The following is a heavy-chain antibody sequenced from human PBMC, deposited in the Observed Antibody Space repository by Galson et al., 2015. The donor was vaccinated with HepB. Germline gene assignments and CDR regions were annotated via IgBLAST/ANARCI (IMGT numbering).Heavy chain of an antibody. J-gene: IGHJ4*02. CDR2: IIPNFGTA. CDR3: ASPPGSDWEYFDY. D-gene: IGHD6-19*01. CDR1: GNTFSGFS. Sequence: SVKVSCKASGNTFSGFSIAWVRQAPGQGLEWMGGIIPNFGTANYAQKFKGRSAITVDESARTAYLELRSLTSEDTATYYWASPPGSDWEYFDYWGQGTLGTVSS. V-gene: IGHV1-69*13.